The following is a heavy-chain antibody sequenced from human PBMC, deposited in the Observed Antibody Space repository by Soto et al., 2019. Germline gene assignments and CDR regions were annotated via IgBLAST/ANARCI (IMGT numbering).Heavy chain of an antibody. CDR3: ARVGPWVPYYYDSSPYTFENWFDP. CDR1: GYSISSGYY. J-gene: IGHJ5*02. Sequence: SETLSLTCAVSGYSISSGYYWGWLRQPPGKGLEWIGRIYHGGSTYYNPSLNSRVTLSIDMTNNHVSLILNSVTAADTAVYYCARVGPWVPYYYDSSPYTFENWFDPWGQGTLVTVSS. V-gene: IGHV4-38-2*01. CDR2: IYHGGST. D-gene: IGHD3-22*01.